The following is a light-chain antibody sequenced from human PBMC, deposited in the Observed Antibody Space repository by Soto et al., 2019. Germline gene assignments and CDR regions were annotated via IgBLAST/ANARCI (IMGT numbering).Light chain of an antibody. CDR3: QEGDSAPWT. CDR2: AAS. Sequence: DIQMTQSPSSLSASVSDRVTITSRARQGISYYLSCYQQKLGKVPKLLKYAASTLKSGVPPRFSGSGSGTDCLVSISSRQPEDVATAYFQEGDSAPWTFGQGTNWEIK. V-gene: IGKV1-27*01. J-gene: IGKJ1*01. CDR1: QGISYY.